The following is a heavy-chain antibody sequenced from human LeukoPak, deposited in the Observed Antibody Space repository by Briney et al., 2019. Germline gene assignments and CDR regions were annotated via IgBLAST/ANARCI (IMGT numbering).Heavy chain of an antibody. CDR3: ARDNSVGDTAWWFDP. CDR1: GYTLTAYY. D-gene: IGHD1-26*01. J-gene: IGHJ5*02. V-gene: IGHV1-46*01. Sequence: ASVKVSCKATGYTLTAYYMHWVRQAPGQGLEWMGLINPSGSDTVYAQKFQGRLTMTRDMSTTTDYMELSSLRFDDTAVYYCARDNSVGDTAWWFDPWGQGTLVTVSS. CDR2: INPSGSDT.